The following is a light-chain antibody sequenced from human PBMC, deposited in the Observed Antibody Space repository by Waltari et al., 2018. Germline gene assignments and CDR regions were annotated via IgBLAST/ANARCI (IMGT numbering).Light chain of an antibody. J-gene: IGLJ2*01. CDR2: NDD. V-gene: IGLV6-57*04. Sequence: NFVLAQPHSMSESPGKTITISCTRSSGSIGNYYVQWYQKRPASAPTPLIYNDDQRPSWVPARFSGSIDGSSNSASLTISGLRTEDEADYYCQSYDNTNFVAFGGGTKVTVL. CDR3: QSYDNTNFVA. CDR1: SGSIGNYY.